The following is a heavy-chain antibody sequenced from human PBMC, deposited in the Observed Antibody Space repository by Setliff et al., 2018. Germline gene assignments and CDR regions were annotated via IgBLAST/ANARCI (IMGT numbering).Heavy chain of an antibody. CDR1: GYSFINYG. CDR2: ISGYNGNT. D-gene: IGHD3-3*01. J-gene: IGHJ4*02. CDR3: ARVPRLEWLLPTFDS. V-gene: IGHV1-18*01. Sequence: ASVKVSCKTSGYSFINYGLSWMRQAPGQGLEWMGWISGYNGNTDYAQNLQGRVTMTIDTSTSTAYMELRSLRSDDTAVYYCARVPRLEWLLPTFDSWGQGTLVTVSS.